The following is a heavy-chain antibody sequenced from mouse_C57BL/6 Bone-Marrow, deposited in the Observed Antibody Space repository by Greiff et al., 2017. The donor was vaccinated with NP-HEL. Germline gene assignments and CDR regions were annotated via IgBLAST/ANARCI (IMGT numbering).Heavy chain of an antibody. Sequence: QVQLQQSGAELARPGASVKLSCKASGYTFTSYGISWVKQRTGQGLEWIGEIYPRSGNTYYNEKFKGKATLTADKSSSTAYMELRSLTSEDSAVYFCARGMGDFDVWGTGTTVTVSS. J-gene: IGHJ1*03. CDR3: ARGMGDFDV. CDR2: IYPRSGNT. CDR1: GYTFTSYG. D-gene: IGHD2-3*01. V-gene: IGHV1-81*01.